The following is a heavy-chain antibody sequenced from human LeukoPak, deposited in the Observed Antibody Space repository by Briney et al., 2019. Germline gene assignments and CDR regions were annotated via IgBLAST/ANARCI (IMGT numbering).Heavy chain of an antibody. CDR2: INWNGGST. CDR1: GFTFDDYG. J-gene: IGHJ6*03. D-gene: IGHD2-15*01. CDR3: ARRATVVVVAATQDYYYYYMTS. V-gene: IGHV3-20*04. Sequence: GGSLRLSCAASGFTFDDYGISWVRQAPGKGLEWVSGINWNGGSTGYADSVKGRFTISRDNAKNSLYLQMNSLRAEDTALYYCARRATVVVVAATQDYYYYYMTSGAKGPRSPSP.